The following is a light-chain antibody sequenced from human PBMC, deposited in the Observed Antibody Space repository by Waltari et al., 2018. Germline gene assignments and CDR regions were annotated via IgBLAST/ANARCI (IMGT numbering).Light chain of an antibody. Sequence: HSALTQPASVSASPRSSMTISCTGTSGDIGGAAFVSCYQHHPGRAPKVLIFDVNHRPSGISDRFSVSKSGHTAALTISGLQAEDDADYYCSSPSTNNVVVFGGGTKVTVL. CDR2: DVN. CDR3: SSPSTNNVVV. V-gene: IGLV2-14*01. J-gene: IGLJ2*01. CDR1: SGDIGGAAF.